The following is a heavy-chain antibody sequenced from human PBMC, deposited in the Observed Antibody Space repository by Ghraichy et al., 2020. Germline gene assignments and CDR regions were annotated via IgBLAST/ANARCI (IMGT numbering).Heavy chain of an antibody. CDR3: TRDPGYCSTSTCYAEGGWFAP. D-gene: IGHD2-2*01. J-gene: IGHJ5*02. Sequence: GGSLRLSCAASGFTFGSNAMSWVRQAPGKGLEWVSTSSGSGGNRHYADSVKGRFTISRDNSKNTVDLQMNSLRADDTAVYYCTRDPGYCSTSTCYAEGGWFAPWGQGALVTVSS. CDR2: SSGSGGNR. V-gene: IGHV3-23*01. CDR1: GFTFGSNA.